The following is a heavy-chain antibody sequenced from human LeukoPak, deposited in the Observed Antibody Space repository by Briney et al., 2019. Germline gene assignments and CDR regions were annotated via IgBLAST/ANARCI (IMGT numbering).Heavy chain of an antibody. CDR2: TYNRSKWYI. CDR1: GDTVSSNSAA. Sequence: LSQTLSLTCAISGDTVSSNSAAWNWIRQSPSRGLEWLGRTYNRSKWYIDYAVSVKSRITIKPDTSRNQFSLQLTSVTPDGTAVYYCARGLYSSNWDRGYYYYYGMDVWGQGTTVTVSS. V-gene: IGHV6-1*01. J-gene: IGHJ6*02. D-gene: IGHD2-2*01. CDR3: ARGLYSSNWDRGYYYYYGMDV.